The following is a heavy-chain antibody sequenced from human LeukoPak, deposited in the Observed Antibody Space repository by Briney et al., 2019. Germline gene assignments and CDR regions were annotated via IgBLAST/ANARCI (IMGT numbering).Heavy chain of an antibody. CDR3: AKETRVAGWYSDY. V-gene: IGHV3-23*01. Sequence: GGSLRLSCAASGFTFSSYPMSWVRQAPGKGLEWVSSINDSGGNTYNADSVKGRFTISRDNSKNTLYLQMNSLRAEDTAVYNCAKETRVAGWYSDYWGQGTLVAVSS. D-gene: IGHD6-19*01. CDR2: INDSGGNT. CDR1: GFTFSSYP. J-gene: IGHJ4*02.